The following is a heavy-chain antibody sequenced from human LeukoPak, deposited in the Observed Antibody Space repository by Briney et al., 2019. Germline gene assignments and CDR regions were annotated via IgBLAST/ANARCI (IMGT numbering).Heavy chain of an antibody. CDR2: ISSSSSYI. J-gene: IGHJ4*02. V-gene: IGHV3-21*01. CDR3: PRQMVRGVIRGFDY. D-gene: IGHD3-10*01. CDR1: GFTFSSYS. Sequence: PGGSLRLSCAASGFTFSSYSMNWVRQAPGKGLEWVSSISSSSSYIYYADSVKGRFTISRDNAKNSLYLQMTSLRAEDTAVYYCPRQMVRGVIRGFDYWGQGTLVTVSS.